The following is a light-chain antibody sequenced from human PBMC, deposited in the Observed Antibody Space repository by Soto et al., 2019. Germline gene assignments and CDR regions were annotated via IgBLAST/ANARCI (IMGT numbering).Light chain of an antibody. CDR2: DVS. CDR1: SSDVGGYNY. J-gene: IGLJ2*01. CDR3: CSFTSSSTTVV. V-gene: IGLV2-14*03. Sequence: QSALTQPASVSGSPGQSITISCTGTSSDVGGYNYVSWYQQHPGKAPKLMIYDVSNRPSGVSNRFSGSKSGNTASLTISGLQAEDEADYYCCSFTSSSTTVVFGGGTKLT.